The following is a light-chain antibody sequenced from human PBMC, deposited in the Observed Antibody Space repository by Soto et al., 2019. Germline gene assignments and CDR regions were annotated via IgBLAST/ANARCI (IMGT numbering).Light chain of an antibody. J-gene: IGLJ1*01. Sequence: QSALTQPASVSGSPGQSITISCTGTSSDVGSYNFVSWYQQYPGKAPKLMIYEVSNRPSGVSNRFSGSKSGNTASLTLSGLQAEDEADYYCCSYAGSGTLYVFGTGTKLTVL. CDR1: SSDVGSYNF. CDR3: CSYAGSGTLYV. CDR2: EVS. V-gene: IGLV2-23*02.